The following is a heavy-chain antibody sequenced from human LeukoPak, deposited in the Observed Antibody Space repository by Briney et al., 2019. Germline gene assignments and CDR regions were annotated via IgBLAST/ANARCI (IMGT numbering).Heavy chain of an antibody. CDR2: ISSSSCYI. Sequence: PGGSLRLSCAASGFTFSSYSMNWVRQAPGKGLEWVSSISSSSCYIYYADSVKGRFTISRDNAKNSLYLQMNSLRAEDTAVYYCASQVDYYGSGSYFLFDYWGQGTLVTVSS. CDR3: ASQVDYYGSGSYFLFDY. J-gene: IGHJ4*02. CDR1: GFTFSSYS. D-gene: IGHD3-10*01. V-gene: IGHV3-21*01.